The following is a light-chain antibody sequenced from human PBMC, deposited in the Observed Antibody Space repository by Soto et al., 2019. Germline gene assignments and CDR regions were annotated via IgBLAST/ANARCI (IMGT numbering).Light chain of an antibody. V-gene: IGKV3-15*01. J-gene: IGKJ2*01. Sequence: EIVMTQSPATLSVSPGERATLSCRASQSVSSNLAWYQQKPGQAPRLLIYGASTRATGIPARFSGSVSGTEFTLTISSLQSEDFAVYYCQQYNNWPPYTFGQGTKLEIQ. CDR2: GAS. CDR3: QQYNNWPPYT. CDR1: QSVSSN.